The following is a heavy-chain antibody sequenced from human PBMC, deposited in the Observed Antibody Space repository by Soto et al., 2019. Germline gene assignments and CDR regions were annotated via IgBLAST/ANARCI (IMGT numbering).Heavy chain of an antibody. Sequence: EVQLLESGGGLVQPGGYLRLSCAASGFTFSSYAMSWVRQAPGKGLEWVSAISGSGGSTYYADSVKGRFTISRDNSKHTLYLQMNSLRAEDTAVYYCAKAATPIAALPSGYFDYWGQGTLVTVSS. V-gene: IGHV3-23*01. CDR2: ISGSGGST. D-gene: IGHD6-13*01. J-gene: IGHJ4*02. CDR3: AKAATPIAALPSGYFDY. CDR1: GFTFSSYA.